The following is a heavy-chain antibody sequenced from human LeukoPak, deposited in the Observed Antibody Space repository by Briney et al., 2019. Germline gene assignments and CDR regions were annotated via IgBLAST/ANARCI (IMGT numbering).Heavy chain of an antibody. Sequence: GGSLRLSCAASGFTVSSNYMSWARQAPGKGLEWVSVIYSGGSTYYADSVKGRFTISRDNSENTLYLQMNSLRAEDTAVYYCARGRTGNYFDYWGQGTLVTVSS. CDR1: GFTVSSNY. CDR3: ARGRTGNYFDY. D-gene: IGHD7-27*01. J-gene: IGHJ4*02. V-gene: IGHV3-53*01. CDR2: IYSGGST.